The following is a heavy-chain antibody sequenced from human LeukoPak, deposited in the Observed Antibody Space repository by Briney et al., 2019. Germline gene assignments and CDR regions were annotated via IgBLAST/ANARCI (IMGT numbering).Heavy chain of an antibody. Sequence: SVKVSCKASGGTFGSYAISWVRQAPGQGLEWMGGIIPIFGTANYAQKFQGRVTITTDESTSTAYMELSSLRSEDTAVYYCARTSTYYYDSSGYYPFDYWGQGTLVTVSS. J-gene: IGHJ4*02. CDR2: IIPIFGTA. V-gene: IGHV1-69*05. D-gene: IGHD3-22*01. CDR1: GGTFGSYA. CDR3: ARTSTYYYDSSGYYPFDY.